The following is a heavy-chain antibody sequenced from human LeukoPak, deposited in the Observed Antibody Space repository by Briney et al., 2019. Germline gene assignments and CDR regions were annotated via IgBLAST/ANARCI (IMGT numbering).Heavy chain of an antibody. CDR1: GFTFSSYA. CDR2: ISGSGGST. D-gene: IGHD3-22*01. CDR3: AKLNYYDSSGYYTGRGHSDY. J-gene: IGHJ4*02. Sequence: PGGSLRLSCAASGFTFSSYAMSWVRRAPGKGLEWVSAISGSGGSTYYADSVKGRFTISRDNSKNTLYLQMNSLRAEDTAVYYCAKLNYYDSSGYYTGRGHSDYWGQGTLVTVSS. V-gene: IGHV3-23*01.